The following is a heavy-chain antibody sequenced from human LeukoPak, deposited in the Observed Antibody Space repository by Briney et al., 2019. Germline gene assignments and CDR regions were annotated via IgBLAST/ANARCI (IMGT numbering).Heavy chain of an antibody. D-gene: IGHD3-10*01. CDR3: TRDGHRGVRPGRVDN. J-gene: IGHJ4*02. V-gene: IGHV3-49*04. Sequence: GGSLRLSCTTSGFTFGDYAMSWVRQAPGKGLEWVGFIRSTGYGGITAYAASVRGRITLSTDDSRNIVYLQMNSVNTEDRAVYFCTRDGHRGVRPGRVDNWGQGTLVSVSP. CDR2: IRSTGYGGIT. CDR1: GFTFGDYA.